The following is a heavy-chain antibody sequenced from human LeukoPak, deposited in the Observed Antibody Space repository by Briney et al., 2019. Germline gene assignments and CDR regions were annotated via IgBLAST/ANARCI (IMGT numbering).Heavy chain of an antibody. CDR2: IKSDGTST. J-gene: IGHJ4*02. CDR3: ARDKNYTSDY. CDR1: GFTFSNYW. V-gene: IGHV3-74*01. D-gene: IGHD3-3*01. Sequence: GGSLRLSCAASGFTFSNYWMHWVRQAPGKGLVWVSLIKSDGTSTTYADSVKGRFTISRDNAKNTLYLQMDSLRAEDTAVYYCARDKNYTSDYWGQGTLVTVSS.